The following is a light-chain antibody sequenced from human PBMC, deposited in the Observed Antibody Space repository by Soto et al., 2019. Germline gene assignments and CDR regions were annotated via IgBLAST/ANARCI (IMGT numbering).Light chain of an antibody. CDR3: TSYTSSGTLV. CDR1: SSDVGGYHY. V-gene: IGLV2-14*01. J-gene: IGLJ3*02. Sequence: QSALTQPASVSGSPGQSITISCTGTSSDVGGYHYVSWYQQHPGKVPKLMIYEVSNRPSGVSNRFSGSKSGSTASLTISGLLAEDEAVYYCTSYTSSGTLVFGGGTKLTVL. CDR2: EVS.